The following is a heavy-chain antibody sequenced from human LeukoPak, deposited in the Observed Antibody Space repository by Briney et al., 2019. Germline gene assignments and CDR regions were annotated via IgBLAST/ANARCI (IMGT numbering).Heavy chain of an antibody. V-gene: IGHV3-21*01. CDR3: ARSGLRDGYNPGGDY. D-gene: IGHD5-24*01. Sequence: GGSLRLSCAASGFTFSSYSMNWVRQAPGKGLEWVSSISSSSSYIYYADSVKGRFTISRDNAKNSLYPQMNSLRAEDTAVYYCARSGLRDGYNPGGDYWGQGTLVTVSS. CDR1: GFTFSSYS. CDR2: ISSSSSYI. J-gene: IGHJ4*02.